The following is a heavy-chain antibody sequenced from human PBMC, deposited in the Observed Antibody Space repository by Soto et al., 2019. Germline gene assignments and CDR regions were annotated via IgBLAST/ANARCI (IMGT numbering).Heavy chain of an antibody. Sequence: EVQLVESGGGLVQPGGSLTLSCAVSGLTFSGSAMHWVRHVSGKGLEWVGRIRSKANNYATAYAASVKGRFTVSRDDSKNTAYLQMNSLKTEDTAVYYCMPGGEQPPDWGQGTPVTVSS. V-gene: IGHV3-73*02. J-gene: IGHJ4*02. CDR1: GLTFSGSA. D-gene: IGHD1-26*01. CDR3: MPGGEQPPD. CDR2: IRSKANNYAT.